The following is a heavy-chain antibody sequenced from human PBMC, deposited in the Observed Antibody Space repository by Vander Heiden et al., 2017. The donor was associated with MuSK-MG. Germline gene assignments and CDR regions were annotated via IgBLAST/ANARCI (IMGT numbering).Heavy chain of an antibody. D-gene: IGHD3-10*01. CDR2: IYTTGST. J-gene: IGHJ4*02. V-gene: IGHV4-4*07. CDR1: GGSISRYS. Sequence: QVQLQESGPGLVKPSETLSLTCSVSGGSISRYSWSWIRQPAGKGLEWIGRIYTTGSTNYNPSLKSRVTVSVDTSKNQFSLKLTSVTAADTAVYYCAGERTWFVIDYWGQGTLGTVSS. CDR3: AGERTWFVIDY.